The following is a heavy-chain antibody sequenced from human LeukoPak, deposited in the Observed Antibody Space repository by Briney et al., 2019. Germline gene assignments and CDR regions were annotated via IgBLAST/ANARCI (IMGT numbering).Heavy chain of an antibody. V-gene: IGHV1-2*04. CDR1: GYTFTGYY. CDR3: ARAPGGSGWFDYYYYGMDV. D-gene: IGHD6-19*01. CDR2: INPNSGGT. Sequence: ASVKVSCTASGYTFTGYYMHWVRQAPGRGLEWMGWINPNSGGTNYAQKFQGWVTMTRDTSISTAYMELSRLRSDDTAVYYCARAPGGSGWFDYYYYGMDVWGQGTTVTVSS. J-gene: IGHJ6*02.